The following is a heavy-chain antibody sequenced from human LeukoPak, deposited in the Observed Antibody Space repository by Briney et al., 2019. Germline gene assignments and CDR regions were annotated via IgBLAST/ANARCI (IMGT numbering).Heavy chain of an antibody. V-gene: IGHV1-69*13. J-gene: IGHJ5*02. CDR2: IIPIFGTA. CDR3: ARGTSAVYYDFWSGDNWFDP. D-gene: IGHD3-3*01. CDR1: GGTFSSYA. Sequence: ASVKVSCKASGGTFSSYAISWVRQAPGRGLEWMGGIIPIFGTANYAQKFQGRVTITADESTSTAYMELSSLRSEDTAVYYCARGTSAVYYDFWSGDNWFDPWGQGTLVTVSS.